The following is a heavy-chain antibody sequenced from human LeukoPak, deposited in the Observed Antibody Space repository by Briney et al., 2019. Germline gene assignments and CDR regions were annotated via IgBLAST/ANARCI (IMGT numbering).Heavy chain of an antibody. V-gene: IGHV3-7*04. D-gene: IGHD1-7*01. CDR1: GFTFNNYW. CDR3: ARGARNYVY. CDR2: IKQDGSEK. J-gene: IGHJ4*02. Sequence: GGSLRLSCAASGFTFNNYWMSWVRQAPGKGLEWVANIKQDGSEKYHVDSVKGRFTISRDNAKNSLYLQMNSLRAEDTAVYFCARGARNYVYWGQGTLVTVSS.